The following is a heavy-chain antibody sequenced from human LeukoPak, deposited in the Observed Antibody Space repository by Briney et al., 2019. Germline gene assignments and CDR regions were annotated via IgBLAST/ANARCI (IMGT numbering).Heavy chain of an antibody. CDR1: GGTFSSYT. CDR2: IIPILGIT. V-gene: IGHV1-69*02. J-gene: IGHJ3*02. CDR3: ASPRLGGGFFDI. Sequence: SVKVSCKASGGTFSSYTISWVRQAPGQGLEWMGRIIPILGITNYAQKFQGRVTITADKSTSTAYMELSSLRSEDTAVYYCASPRLGGGFFDIWGQGTMVTVSS. D-gene: IGHD2-15*01.